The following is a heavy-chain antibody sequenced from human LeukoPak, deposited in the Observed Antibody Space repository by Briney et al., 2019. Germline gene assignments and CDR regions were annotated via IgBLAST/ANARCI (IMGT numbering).Heavy chain of an antibody. J-gene: IGHJ4*02. CDR3: ARGHEALGY. V-gene: IGHV3-33*01. CDR1: GFTFSNYG. Sequence: GGSLRLSCVVSGFTFSNYGMHWVRQAPGKGLEWVAIIWYDGSNKYYADSVKGRFTISRDSSKNTLYLEMNSLRAEDTAIYYCARGHEALGYWGQGTLVTVSS. D-gene: IGHD3-10*01. CDR2: IWYDGSNK.